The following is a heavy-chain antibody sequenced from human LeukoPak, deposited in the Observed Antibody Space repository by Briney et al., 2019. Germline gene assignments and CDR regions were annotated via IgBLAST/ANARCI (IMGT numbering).Heavy chain of an antibody. CDR1: GGSFSGYY. CDR3: ARGLVATYYYYYYYMDV. CDR2: INHSGST. J-gene: IGHJ6*03. Sequence: PSETLSLTCAVYGGSFSGYYWSWIRQPPGKGLEWIGEINHSGSTNYNPSLKSRVTISVDTSKNQFSLKLSSVTAADTAVYYCARGLVATYYYYYYYMDVWGKGTTVTVSS. V-gene: IGHV4-34*01. D-gene: IGHD5-12*01.